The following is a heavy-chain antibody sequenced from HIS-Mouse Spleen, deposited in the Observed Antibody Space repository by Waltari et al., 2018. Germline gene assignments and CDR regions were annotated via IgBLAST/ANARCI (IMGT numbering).Heavy chain of an antibody. D-gene: IGHD4-4*01. V-gene: IGHV1-8*01. CDR1: GYTFTSYD. CDR3: ARGHDYSNYFDY. CDR2: RKPNSGNT. J-gene: IGHJ4*02. Sequence: QVQLVQSGAEVKKPGASVKVSCKASGYTFTSYDINWVRQATGQGLEWKGWRKPNSGNTGSAKKFQGRVTMTRNTSISTAYMELSSLRSEDTAVYYCARGHDYSNYFDYWGQGTLVTVSS.